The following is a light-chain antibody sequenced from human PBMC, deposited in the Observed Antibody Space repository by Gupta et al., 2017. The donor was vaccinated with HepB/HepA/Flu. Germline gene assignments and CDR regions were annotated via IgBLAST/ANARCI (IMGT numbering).Light chain of an antibody. CDR2: GAS. V-gene: IGKV3-20*01. J-gene: IGKJ2*01. Sequence: EIVLPQSPGPLSLSAGERATPSCRASQTISHYSLAWYQHKPGQAPRLLIYGASSRTTGIPDRFSGSGSGTDFTLTISRLEPEDFAVYYCQQFASSPYTFGQGTRLEI. CDR1: QTISHYS. CDR3: QQFASSPYT.